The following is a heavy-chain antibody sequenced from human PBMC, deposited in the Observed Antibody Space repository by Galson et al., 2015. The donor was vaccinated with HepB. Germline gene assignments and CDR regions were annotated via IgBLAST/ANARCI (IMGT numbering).Heavy chain of an antibody. Sequence: SLRLSCAGSGFIFGDSWMSWVRQSPEKGLEWVANINQDGSERNCLDSVKGRLTISRDNAKTSVYLQMNSLRAEDTAVYYCARGHYGMDVWGQGTTVTASS. V-gene: IGHV3-7*03. CDR3: ARGHYGMDV. J-gene: IGHJ6*02. CDR2: INQDGSER. CDR1: GFIFGDSW.